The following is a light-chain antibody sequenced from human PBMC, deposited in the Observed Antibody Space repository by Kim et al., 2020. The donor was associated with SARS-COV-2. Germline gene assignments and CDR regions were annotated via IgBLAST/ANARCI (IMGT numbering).Light chain of an antibody. CDR2: LGS. V-gene: IGKV2-28*01. J-gene: IGKJ4*01. Sequence: PASISCRSSQSMMRRNGDNALDWYLRKPGQSPQLLIYLGSNRASGVPDRFSGSGSGADFTLKISRVETEDVGVYYCMQALETPLTFGGGTKVDIK. CDR1: QSMMRRNGDNA. CDR3: MQALETPLT.